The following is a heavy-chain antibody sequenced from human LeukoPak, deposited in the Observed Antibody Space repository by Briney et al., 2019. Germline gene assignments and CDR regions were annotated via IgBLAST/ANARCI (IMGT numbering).Heavy chain of an antibody. Sequence: PSETLPLTCTVSGGSISSSSYYWGWIRQPPGKGLEWIGSIYYSGSTYYNPSLKSRVTISVDTSKNQFSLKLSSVTAADTAVYYCARSQSGYPGDAFDIWGQGTMVTVSS. D-gene: IGHD3-22*01. V-gene: IGHV4-39*01. CDR1: GGSISSSSYY. CDR3: ARSQSGYPGDAFDI. CDR2: IYYSGST. J-gene: IGHJ3*02.